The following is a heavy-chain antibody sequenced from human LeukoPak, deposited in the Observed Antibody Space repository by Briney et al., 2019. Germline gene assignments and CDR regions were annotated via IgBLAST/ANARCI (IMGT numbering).Heavy chain of an antibody. CDR2: IYHSGST. CDR3: AREHYDFWSGYVHAFDI. CDR1: GYSISSGYY. V-gene: IGHV4-38-2*02. D-gene: IGHD3-3*01. Sequence: SETLSLTCTVSGYSISSGYYWGWIRQPPGKGLEWIGSIYHSGSTYYNPSLKSRVTISGDTSKNQFSLKLSSVTAADTAVYYCAREHYDFWSGYVHAFDIWGQGTMVTVSS. J-gene: IGHJ3*02.